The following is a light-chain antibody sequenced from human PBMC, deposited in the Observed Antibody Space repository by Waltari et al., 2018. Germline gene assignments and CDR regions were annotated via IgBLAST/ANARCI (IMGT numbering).Light chain of an antibody. Sequence: QSALTQPRSVSGSPGQSVTIACTGTSRNVGGYDFVSWYQQNPGKAPKLMIYDVNMRPSGVPDRFSGSKSGNTASLTISALQAEDEADYYCCSYEGSYSMVFGGGTRLTVL. CDR3: CSYEGSYSMV. J-gene: IGLJ2*01. CDR2: DVN. V-gene: IGLV2-11*01. CDR1: SRNVGGYDF.